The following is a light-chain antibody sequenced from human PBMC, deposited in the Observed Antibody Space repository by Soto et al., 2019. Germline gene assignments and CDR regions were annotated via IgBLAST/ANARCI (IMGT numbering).Light chain of an antibody. CDR1: SXDVGGYNY. CDR3: TSYTSISLYV. V-gene: IGLV2-14*01. CDR2: EVS. J-gene: IGLJ1*01. Sequence: QSALTQPASVSGSPGQPITISCTGTSXDVGGYNYVSWYQQHPGKAPKLMIYEVSNRPSGVSNRFSGSKSGNTASLTISGLQAVDEADYYCTSYTSISLYVFGTGTKVTVL.